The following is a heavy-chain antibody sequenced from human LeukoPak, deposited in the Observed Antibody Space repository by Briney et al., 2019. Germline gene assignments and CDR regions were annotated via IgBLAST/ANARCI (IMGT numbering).Heavy chain of an antibody. CDR1: GGSFSGYY. CDR2: INHSGST. Sequence: SETLSLTCAVYGGSFSGYYWSWIRQPPGKGLEWIGEINHSGSTNYNPSLKSRVTISVDTSKNQFSLKLSSVTAADTAVYYCAGGPYYYYGMDVWGQGTTVTVSS. V-gene: IGHV4-34*01. CDR3: AGGPYYYYGMDV. J-gene: IGHJ6*02.